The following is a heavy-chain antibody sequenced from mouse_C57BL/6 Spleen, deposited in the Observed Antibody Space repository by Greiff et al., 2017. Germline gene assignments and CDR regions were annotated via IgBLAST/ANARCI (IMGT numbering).Heavy chain of an antibody. CDR2: IDPETGGT. D-gene: IGHD1-1*01. CDR3: TRFHGSSYDAMDY. J-gene: IGHJ4*01. V-gene: IGHV1-15*01. CDR1: GYTFTDYE. Sequence: QVQLQQSGAELVRPGASVTLSCKASGYTFTDYEMHWVKQTPVHGLEWIGAIDPETGGTAYNQKFKGKAILTADKSSSTSYMELRSLTSEDSAVYYCTRFHGSSYDAMDYWGQGTSVTVSS.